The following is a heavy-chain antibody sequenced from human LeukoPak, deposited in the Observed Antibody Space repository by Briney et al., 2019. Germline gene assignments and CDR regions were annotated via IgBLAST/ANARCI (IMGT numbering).Heavy chain of an antibody. Sequence: PSETLSLTCTVSGGSISSSSYYWGWIRQPPGKGLEWIGSIYYSGSTYYNPSLKSRVTISVDTSKNQFSLKLSSVTAADTAVYYCARVPITMVRGVIMTGAFDIWGQGTMVTVSS. CDR1: GGSISSSSYY. D-gene: IGHD3-10*01. J-gene: IGHJ3*02. CDR2: IYYSGST. CDR3: ARVPITMVRGVIMTGAFDI. V-gene: IGHV4-39*07.